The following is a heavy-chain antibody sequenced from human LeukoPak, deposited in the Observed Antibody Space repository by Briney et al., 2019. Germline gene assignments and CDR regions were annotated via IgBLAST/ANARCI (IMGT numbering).Heavy chain of an antibody. CDR3: ARDKAVDTGGAFDI. CDR2: ISSSSSYI. Sequence: GGSLRLSCAASGFTFTSYSMNWVRQAPGKGLEWVSSISSSSSYIYYAGSVKGRFTISRDNAKNSLYLQMNSLRAEDTAVYYCARDKAVDTGGAFDIWGQGTMVTVSS. CDR1: GFTFTSYS. V-gene: IGHV3-21*01. J-gene: IGHJ3*02. D-gene: IGHD5-18*01.